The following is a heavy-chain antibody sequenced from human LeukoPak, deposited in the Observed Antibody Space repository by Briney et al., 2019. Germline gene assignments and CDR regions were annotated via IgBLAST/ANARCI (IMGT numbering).Heavy chain of an antibody. CDR3: ARAYIHDYGDYQWFDP. J-gene: IGHJ5*02. D-gene: IGHD4-17*01. CDR1: GFTFSSYE. Sequence: PGGSLRLSCAASGFTFSSYEMNSVRQAPGKGLECVSYISTSGSAIYYADSVKGRFTISRDNAKNSLYLQINSLRAEDTAVFYCARAYIHDYGDYQWFDPWGQGTLVTVSS. V-gene: IGHV3-48*03. CDR2: ISTSGSAI.